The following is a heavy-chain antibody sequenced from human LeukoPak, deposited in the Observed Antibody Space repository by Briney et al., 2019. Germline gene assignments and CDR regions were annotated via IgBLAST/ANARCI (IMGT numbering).Heavy chain of an antibody. Sequence: GGSLRLSCAASGFTFSSYAMSWVRQAPGKGLEWVSAISGSGGSTYYADSVKGRSTISRDNSKNTLYLQMNSLRAEDTAVYYCAKGAGYSYGYEYYFDYWGQGTLVTVSS. J-gene: IGHJ4*02. D-gene: IGHD5-18*01. V-gene: IGHV3-23*01. CDR2: ISGSGGST. CDR3: AKGAGYSYGYEYYFDY. CDR1: GFTFSSYA.